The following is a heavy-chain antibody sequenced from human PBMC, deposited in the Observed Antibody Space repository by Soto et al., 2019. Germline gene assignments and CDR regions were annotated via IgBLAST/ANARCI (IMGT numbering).Heavy chain of an antibody. J-gene: IGHJ4*02. CDR2: IYDSGST. D-gene: IGHD4-17*01. CDR1: GGSISSGGYY. Sequence: QVQLQEAGPGLVKPSQTLSLTCTVSGGSISSGGYYWSWIRQHPGKGLEWIGYIYDSGSTNYNPSLKSRVTISVDTSKNQFSLKLNSVTSADTAVYYCARSAHGDYYFDYWGQGTLVTVSS. V-gene: IGHV4-31*03. CDR3: ARSAHGDYYFDY.